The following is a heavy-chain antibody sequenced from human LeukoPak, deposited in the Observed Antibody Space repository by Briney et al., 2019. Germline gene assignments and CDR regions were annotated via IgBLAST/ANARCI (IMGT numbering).Heavy chain of an antibody. D-gene: IGHD2-15*01. CDR2: INPNSGGT. J-gene: IGHJ5*02. CDR1: GYTFTGYY. Sequence: VASVKVSCKASGYTFTGYYMHWVRQAPGQGLERMGWINPNSGGTNYAQKFQGRVTMTRDTSISTAYMELSRLRSDDTAVYYCATDLFSEGPIVVVAWGQGTLVTVSS. CDR3: ATDLFSEGPIVVVA. V-gene: IGHV1-2*02.